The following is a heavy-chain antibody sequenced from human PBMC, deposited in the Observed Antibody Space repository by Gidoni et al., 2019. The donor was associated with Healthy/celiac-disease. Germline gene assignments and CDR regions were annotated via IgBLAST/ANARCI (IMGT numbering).Heavy chain of an antibody. V-gene: IGHV4-59*01. D-gene: IGHD3-3*01. CDR1: GGSISSYY. CDR2: IYYSGST. J-gene: IGHJ4*02. Sequence: QVQLQESGPGLVKPSETLSLTCTVSGGSISSYYWSWIRQPPGKGLEWIGYIYYSGSTNYNPSLKRRVTISVDTSKNQFSLKLSSVTAADTAVYYWAREDRYYDFWSGYSATGRFDYWGQGTLVTVSS. CDR3: AREDRYYDFWSGYSATGRFDY.